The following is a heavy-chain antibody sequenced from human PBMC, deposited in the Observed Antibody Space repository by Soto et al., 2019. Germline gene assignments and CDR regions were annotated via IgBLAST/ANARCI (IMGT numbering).Heavy chain of an antibody. V-gene: IGHV4-34*01. Sequence: PSETLSLTCAVYGGSFSGYYWSWIRQPPGKGLEWIGEINHSGSTNYNPSLKSRVTISVDTSKNQLSLKLSSVTAADTAVYYCARGGSGAHYYYYYGMDVWGQGTTVTVSS. CDR3: ARGGSGAHYYYYYGMDV. D-gene: IGHD3-10*01. J-gene: IGHJ6*02. CDR1: GGSFSGYY. CDR2: INHSGST.